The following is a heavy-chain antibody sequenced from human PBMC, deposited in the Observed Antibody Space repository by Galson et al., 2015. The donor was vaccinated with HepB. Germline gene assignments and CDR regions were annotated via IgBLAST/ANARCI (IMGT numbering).Heavy chain of an antibody. D-gene: IGHD3-22*01. Sequence: SLRLSCAASGFTFSSYGMHWVRQAPGKGLEWVAVISDDGTNRYFADSVKGRFTISRDNSKNTLNLQMNSLRAEDTAVYYCAKSGYYDSGGQFDYWGQGTLVTVSS. CDR1: GFTFSSYG. J-gene: IGHJ4*02. CDR3: AKSGYYDSGGQFDY. V-gene: IGHV3-30*18. CDR2: ISDDGTNR.